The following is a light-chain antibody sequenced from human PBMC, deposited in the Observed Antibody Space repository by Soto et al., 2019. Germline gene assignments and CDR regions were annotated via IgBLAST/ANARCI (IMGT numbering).Light chain of an antibody. CDR1: QSISSW. CDR2: KTS. Sequence: IQMTQSPSTLSASVGDRVTITCRASQSISSWLAWYQQKPGKAPKILIYKTSSLESGVPSRFSGSGSGTEFTLTISSLQPDDFATYYCQQYNGYRWTFGQGTKVDI. V-gene: IGKV1-5*03. J-gene: IGKJ1*01. CDR3: QQYNGYRWT.